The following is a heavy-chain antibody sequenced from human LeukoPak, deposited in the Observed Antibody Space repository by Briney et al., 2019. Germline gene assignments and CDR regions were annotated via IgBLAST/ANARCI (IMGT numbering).Heavy chain of an antibody. CDR2: ISGSGGST. D-gene: IGHD4-17*01. V-gene: IGHV3-23*01. CDR1: GFTFSSYA. J-gene: IGHJ4*02. CDR3: VKDLTSGDYVT. Sequence: GGSLRLSCAASGFTFSSYAMHWVRQAPGKGLEWVSAISGSGGSTYYADSVKGRFTISRDNSKNTLYLQMNSLRAEDTAVYYCVKDLTSGDYVTWGQGTLVTVSS.